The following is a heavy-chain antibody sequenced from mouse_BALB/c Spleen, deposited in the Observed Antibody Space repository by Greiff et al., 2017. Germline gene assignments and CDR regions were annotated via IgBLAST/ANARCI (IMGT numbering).Heavy chain of an antibody. CDR1: GYTFTSYW. J-gene: IGHJ2*01. D-gene: IGHD1-1*01. Sequence: QVQLQQPGAELVKPGASVKLSCKASGYTFTSYWMHWVKQRPGQGLGWIGEINPSNGRTNYNEKFKSKATLTVDKSSSTAYMQLSSLTSEDSAVYDCTRSHYCGSSLGYWGQGTTLTVSS. CDR2: INPSNGRT. V-gene: IGHV1S81*02. CDR3: TRSHYCGSSLGY.